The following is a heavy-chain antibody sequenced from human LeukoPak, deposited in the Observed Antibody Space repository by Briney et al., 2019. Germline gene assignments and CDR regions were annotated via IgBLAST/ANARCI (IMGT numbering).Heavy chain of an antibody. V-gene: IGHV3-7*01. D-gene: IGHD6-19*01. CDR1: GFTFSSYW. CDR2: IKLDGSQK. J-gene: IGHJ4*02. CDR3: ARDNSVGKQWLRV. Sequence: GGSLRLSCTASGFTFSSYWMSWVRLAPGKGLEWVANIKLDGSQKYYVDSVRGRLIISRDNAKNSLYLQMNSLRAEDTAVYYCARDNSVGKQWLRVWGQGALVTVSS.